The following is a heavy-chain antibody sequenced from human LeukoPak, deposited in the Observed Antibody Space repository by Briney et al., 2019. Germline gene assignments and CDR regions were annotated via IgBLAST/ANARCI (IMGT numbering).Heavy chain of an antibody. CDR1: GFTFNIYT. D-gene: IGHD3-3*01. V-gene: IGHV3-23*01. CDR2: ISYSGGNT. CDR3: VATFTIFGVVSTIE. Sequence: GGSLRLSCAAFGFTFNIYTMNWVSQAPGKGLEWVSSISYSGGNTYYADSVRGRFTISRDNSQNTVFLQMNSLRVEDTAAYYCVATFTIFGVVSTIEWGQGTLVTVSS. J-gene: IGHJ4*02.